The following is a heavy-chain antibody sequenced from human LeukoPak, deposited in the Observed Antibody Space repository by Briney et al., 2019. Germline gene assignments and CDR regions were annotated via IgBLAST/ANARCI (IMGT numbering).Heavy chain of an antibody. CDR3: ARDWGYYYYYYYMDV. CDR1: GYTFTSYG. Sequence: GASVKVSCKASGYTFTSYGVSWVRQAPGQGLEWMGWISAYNGNTNYAQKLQGRVTMTTDTSTSTAYMELRSLRSDDTAVYYCARDWGYYYYYYYMDVWGKGTTVTVSS. J-gene: IGHJ6*03. D-gene: IGHD7-27*01. V-gene: IGHV1-18*01. CDR2: ISAYNGNT.